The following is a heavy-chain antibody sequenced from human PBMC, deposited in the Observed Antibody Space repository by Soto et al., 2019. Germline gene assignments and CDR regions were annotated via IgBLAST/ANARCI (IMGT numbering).Heavy chain of an antibody. J-gene: IGHJ6*02. V-gene: IGHV3-48*02. Sequence: GGSLRLSCAASGFTFSSYSMNWVRQAPGKGLEWVSYISSSSSTIYYADSVKGRFTISRDNAKNSLYLQMNSLRDEDTAVYYCARDIGNSGLSYGLDVWGQGTTVTVSS. CDR1: GFTFSSYS. CDR3: ARDIGNSGLSYGLDV. CDR2: ISSSSSTI. D-gene: IGHD4-4*01.